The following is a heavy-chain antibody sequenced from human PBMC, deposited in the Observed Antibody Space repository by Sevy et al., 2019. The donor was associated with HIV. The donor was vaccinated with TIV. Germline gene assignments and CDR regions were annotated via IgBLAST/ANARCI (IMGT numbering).Heavy chain of an antibody. D-gene: IGHD2-15*01. J-gene: IGHJ3*02. V-gene: IGHV3-7*03. CDR2: IKQDGSEK. CDR1: GFTFSSYW. Sequence: GGPLRLSCAASGFTFSSYWMSWVRQAPGKGLEWVANIKQDGSEKYYVDSVKGRFTISRDNAKNSLYLQMNSLRAEDTAVYYCARGEGYCSGGSCYAWGAFDIWGQGTMVTVSS. CDR3: ARGEGYCSGGSCYAWGAFDI.